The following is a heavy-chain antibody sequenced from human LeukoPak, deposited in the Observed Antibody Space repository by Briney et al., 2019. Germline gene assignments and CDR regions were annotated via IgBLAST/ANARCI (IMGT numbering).Heavy chain of an antibody. CDR1: GFTFSSYW. CDR2: INSDGSST. D-gene: IGHD2-21*01. V-gene: IGHV3-74*01. CDR3: AKLGGGDCYFHFDI. Sequence: PGGSLRLSCAASGFTFSSYWMHWVRQAPGKGLVWVSRINSDGSSTSYADSVKGRFTISRDNAKNTLYLQMNSLRAEDTAVYYCAKLGGGDCYFHFDIWGQGTMVTVSS. J-gene: IGHJ3*02.